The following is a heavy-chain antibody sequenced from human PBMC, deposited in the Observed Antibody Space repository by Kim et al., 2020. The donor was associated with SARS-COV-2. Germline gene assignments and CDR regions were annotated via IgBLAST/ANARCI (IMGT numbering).Heavy chain of an antibody. D-gene: IGHD1-1*01. CDR2: ISGGGSST. CDR1: GFTFSSCA. Sequence: GGSLRLSCAASGFTFSSCAMHWVRQAPGKGLEWVSVISGGGSSTFYADSVKGRFTISRDNSKNTLYLQLNSLRAEDTAVYYCAKDLSGTRNMDVWGQGT. CDR3: AKDLSGTRNMDV. J-gene: IGHJ6*02. V-gene: IGHV3-23*01.